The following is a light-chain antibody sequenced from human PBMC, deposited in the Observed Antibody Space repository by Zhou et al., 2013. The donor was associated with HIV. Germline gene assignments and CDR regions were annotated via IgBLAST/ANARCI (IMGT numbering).Light chain of an antibody. CDR3: QEYNSDSWT. J-gene: IGKJ1*01. CDR1: QSISSW. V-gene: IGKV1-5*03. Sequence: IQMTQSPSTLSASVGDRVTITCRASQSISSWVAWYQQKPGKVPKLLIYKASSLESGVPSRFSGSGSGTEFTLTISSLQPDDSAIYYCQEYNSDSWTFGQGTRVEV. CDR2: KAS.